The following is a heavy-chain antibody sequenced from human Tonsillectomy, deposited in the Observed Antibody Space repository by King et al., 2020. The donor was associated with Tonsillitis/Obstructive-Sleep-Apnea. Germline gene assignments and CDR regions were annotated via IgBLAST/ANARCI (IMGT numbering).Heavy chain of an antibody. CDR2: ISGSGGSI. Sequence: VQLVESGGGLVQPGGSLRLSCAASGFTFSSYAMSWVRQAPGKGLEWVSAISGSGGSIYYADSVKGWFTISRDNSKNTLYLQMNSLRAEDTAIYYCAKVAGSYYYDSSGYSTEGGFDYWGQGTLVTVSS. CDR3: AKVAGSYYYDSSGYSTEGGFDY. J-gene: IGHJ4*02. D-gene: IGHD3-22*01. V-gene: IGHV3-23*04. CDR1: GFTFSSYA.